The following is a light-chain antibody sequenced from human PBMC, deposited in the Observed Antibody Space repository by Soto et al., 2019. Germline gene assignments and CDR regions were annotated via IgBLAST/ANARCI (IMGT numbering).Light chain of an antibody. J-gene: IGKJ1*01. CDR2: GAS. CDR1: QSVSSN. CDR3: QQYNKWPRT. Sequence: EIVMTQSPATLSVSPGERATLSCRASQSVSSNLAWYQQKPGQAPRLLIYGASTRATGIPARFSGSGSGTEFTLTISSLQSGDFAVYYCQQYNKWPRTFGQGTKV. V-gene: IGKV3-15*01.